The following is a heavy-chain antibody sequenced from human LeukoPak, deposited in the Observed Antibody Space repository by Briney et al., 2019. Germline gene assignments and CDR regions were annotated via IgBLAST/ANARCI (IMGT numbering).Heavy chain of an antibody. V-gene: IGHV1-8*01. CDR2: MNPSSGNT. CDR3: ARGISGSSGLDY. CDR1: GYTFTSYD. Sequence: ASVKVSCKASGYTFTSYDINWVRQATGQGLEWMGWMNPSSGNTGYAQKFQGRATMTRNTSISTAYMELSSLRSEDTAVYYCARGISGSSGLDYWGQGTLVTVSS. D-gene: IGHD6-19*01. J-gene: IGHJ4*02.